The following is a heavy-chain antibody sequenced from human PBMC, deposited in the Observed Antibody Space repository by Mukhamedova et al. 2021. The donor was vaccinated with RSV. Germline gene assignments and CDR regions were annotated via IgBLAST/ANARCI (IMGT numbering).Heavy chain of an antibody. V-gene: IGHV3-20*03. CDR3: ARDRGPDAFDI. Sequence: GKGLEWVPGINWNGGSTGYADSVKGRFTISRDNAKNSLYLQMNSLRAEDTALYYCARDRGPDAFDIWGQGTMVTVSS. D-gene: IGHD3-10*01. CDR2: INWNGGST. J-gene: IGHJ3*02.